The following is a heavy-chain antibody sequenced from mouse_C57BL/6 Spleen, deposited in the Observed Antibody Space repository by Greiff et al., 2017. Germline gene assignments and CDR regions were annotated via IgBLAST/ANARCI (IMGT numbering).Heavy chain of an antibody. Sequence: QVQLQQPGAELVRPGSSVKLSCKASGYTFTSYWMHWVKQRPIQGLEWIGNIDPSDSETHYNQKFKDKATLTVDKSSSTAYMQLSSLTSEDSAVYYCASSTTVVATPAYWGQGTLVTVSA. J-gene: IGHJ3*01. V-gene: IGHV1-52*01. D-gene: IGHD1-1*01. CDR2: IDPSDSET. CDR3: ASSTTVVATPAY. CDR1: GYTFTSYW.